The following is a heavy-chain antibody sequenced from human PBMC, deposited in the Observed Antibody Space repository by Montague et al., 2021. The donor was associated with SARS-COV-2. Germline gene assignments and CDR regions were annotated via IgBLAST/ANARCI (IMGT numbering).Heavy chain of an antibody. D-gene: IGHD2/OR15-2a*01. CDR3: AREKTVRRIYYFGMDV. CDR2: IMADGSQK. V-gene: IGHV3-7*03. CDR1: DFSLDLSW. Sequence: YLRLSCAASDFSLDLSWMSWVRQAPGKGLEWVANIMADGSQKYYVDSVKGRFTISRDKAYKSVYLQMNSLRVEDTAVYYCAREKTVRRIYYFGMDVWGQGTTVTVSS. J-gene: IGHJ6*02.